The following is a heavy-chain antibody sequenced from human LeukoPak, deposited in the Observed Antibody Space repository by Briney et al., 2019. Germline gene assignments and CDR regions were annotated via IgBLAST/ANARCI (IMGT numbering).Heavy chain of an antibody. D-gene: IGHD2-15*01. CDR1: GGSISSHY. Sequence: PSEPLSLTCTVSGGSISSHYWSWIRQPPGKGLEWIGSISYSGSTTYNPSLKGRVTISVDTSKNQFPLMLSSVSAADTAVYYCARRYCSGGSCYSAFDYWGQGTLVAVSS. CDR3: ARRYCSGGSCYSAFDY. CDR2: ISYSGST. J-gene: IGHJ4*02. V-gene: IGHV4-59*08.